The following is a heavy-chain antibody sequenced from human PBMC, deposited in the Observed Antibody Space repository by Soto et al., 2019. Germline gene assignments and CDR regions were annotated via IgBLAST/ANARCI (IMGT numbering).Heavy chain of an antibody. D-gene: IGHD3-10*01. V-gene: IGHV1-8*01. CDR1: EYTFTSYD. CDR2: MNPNSGNT. CDR3: AREGYYGSGSADY. Sequence: EASVKVSCKGSEYTFTSYDINWVRQATGQGLEWMGWMNPNSGNTGYPQKFQGRVTMTRNTSISTAYMELSSLRSDDTAVYYCAREGYYGSGSADYWGQGTLVTVSS. J-gene: IGHJ4*02.